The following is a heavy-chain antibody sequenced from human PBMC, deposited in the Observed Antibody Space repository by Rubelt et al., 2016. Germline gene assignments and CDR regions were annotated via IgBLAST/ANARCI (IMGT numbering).Heavy chain of an antibody. J-gene: IGHJ4*02. CDR3: AGRGYNYGRSFDY. Sequence: QVQLKQWGAGLLKPSETLSLMCAVFGGSLSDYSWSWIRQVPGKGLEWIGEISDNGDTNYHPSLRSRVTISVDTSKNQFSLRLRSVTAAETAVYYGAGRGYNYGRSFDYWGQGTLVTVSS. CDR2: ISDNGDT. V-gene: IGHV4-34*02. D-gene: IGHD5-18*01. CDR1: GGSLSDYS.